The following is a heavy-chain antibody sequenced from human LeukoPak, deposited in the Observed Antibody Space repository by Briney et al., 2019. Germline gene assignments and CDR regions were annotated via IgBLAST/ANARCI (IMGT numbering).Heavy chain of an antibody. J-gene: IGHJ4*02. V-gene: IGHV4-39*01. Sequence: SETLSLTCTVSGGSISSSSYYWGWIRQPPGKGLEWIGSIYYSGSTYYNPSLKSRVTISVDTSKNQFSLKLSSVTAADTAVYYCARGEEDYYDSSIDFDYWGQGTLVTVSS. CDR3: ARGEEDYYDSSIDFDY. D-gene: IGHD3-22*01. CDR2: IYYSGST. CDR1: GGSISSSSYY.